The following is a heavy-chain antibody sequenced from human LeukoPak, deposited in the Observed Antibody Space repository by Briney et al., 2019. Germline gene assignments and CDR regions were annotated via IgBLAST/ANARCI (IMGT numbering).Heavy chain of an antibody. D-gene: IGHD3-10*01. CDR2: ITSSSITI. CDR1: GFTFSSYS. CDR3: ARVSRAGFGELLSFDY. V-gene: IGHV3-48*02. J-gene: IGHJ4*02. Sequence: PGGSLRLSCAASGFTFSSYSMNWVRQAPGKGLEWVSYITSSSITIYYADSVKGRFTISRDNAKNSLYLQMNSLRDEDTAVYYCARVSRAGFGELLSFDYWGQGTLVTVSS.